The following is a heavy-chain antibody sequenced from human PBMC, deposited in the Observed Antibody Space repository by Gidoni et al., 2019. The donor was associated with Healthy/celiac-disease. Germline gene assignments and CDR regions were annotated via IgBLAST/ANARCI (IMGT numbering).Heavy chain of an antibody. CDR3: AKDRLDSVFDY. J-gene: IGHJ4*02. Sequence: SGFTFSSYAMSWVRQAPGKGLEWVSAISGSGGSTYYADSVKGRFTISRDNSKNTLYLQMNSLRAEDTAVYYCAKDRLDSVFDYWGQGTLVTVSS. CDR1: GFTFSSYA. V-gene: IGHV3-23*01. CDR2: ISGSGGST.